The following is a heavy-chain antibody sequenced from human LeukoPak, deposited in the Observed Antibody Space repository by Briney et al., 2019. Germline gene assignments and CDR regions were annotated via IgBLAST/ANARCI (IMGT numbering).Heavy chain of an antibody. D-gene: IGHD2-2*02. V-gene: IGHV1-2*02. Sequence: ASVKVSCKASGYTFTGYYMHWVRQAPGQGLEWMGWINPNSGGTNYAQKFQGRVTMTRDTSISTAYMELSRLRSDDTAVYYCARDIGYCSLTSCYRFDYWGQGTLVTVSS. CDR1: GYTFTGYY. CDR3: ARDIGYCSLTSCYRFDY. J-gene: IGHJ4*02. CDR2: INPNSGGT.